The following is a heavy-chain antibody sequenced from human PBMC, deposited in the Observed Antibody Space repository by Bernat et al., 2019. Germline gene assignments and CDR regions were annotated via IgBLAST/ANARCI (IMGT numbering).Heavy chain of an antibody. CDR3: AGRNYYDSSGPTHDY. CDR1: GFTFSSYA. Sequence: VQLVESGGGVVQPGGSLRLSCAASGFTFSSYAMSWVRQAPGKGLEWVSAISGSGGSTYYADSVKGRFTISRDNSKNTLYLQMNSLRAEDTAVYYCAGRNYYDSSGPTHDYWGQGTLVTVSS. J-gene: IGHJ4*02. CDR2: ISGSGGST. D-gene: IGHD3-22*01. V-gene: IGHV3-23*04.